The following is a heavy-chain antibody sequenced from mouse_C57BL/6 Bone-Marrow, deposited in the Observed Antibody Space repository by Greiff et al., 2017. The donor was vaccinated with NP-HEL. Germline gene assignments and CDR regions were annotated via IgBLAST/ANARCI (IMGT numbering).Heavy chain of an antibody. V-gene: IGHV1-78*01. CDR2: IYPRDGST. J-gene: IGHJ3*01. CDR3: SRLGGSSYWFAY. Sequence: QVQLQQSDAELVKPGASVKISCKASGYTFTDYTIHWMKQRPEQGLEWIGYIYPRDGSTKYNEKFKGKATLTADKSSSTAYMQLNSLTSEDSAVYFCSRLGGSSYWFAYWGQGTLVTVSA. CDR1: GYTFTDYT. D-gene: IGHD1-1*01.